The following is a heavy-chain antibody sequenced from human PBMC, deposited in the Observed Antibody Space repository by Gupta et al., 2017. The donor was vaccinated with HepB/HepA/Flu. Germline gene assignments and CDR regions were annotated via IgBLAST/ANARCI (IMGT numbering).Heavy chain of an antibody. CDR1: GGSISRGGYY. Sequence: QVQLQESGPGLVKPSQTLSLTCTVSGGSISRGGYYWSWIRQHPGKGLEWIGYIYYSGSTYYNPSLKSRVTISVDTSKNQFSLKLSSVTAADTAVYYCARELDIVVVPAAHMGGWFDPWGQGTLVTVSS. CDR3: ARELDIVVVPAAHMGGWFDP. D-gene: IGHD2-2*03. J-gene: IGHJ5*02. CDR2: IYYSGST. V-gene: IGHV4-31*03.